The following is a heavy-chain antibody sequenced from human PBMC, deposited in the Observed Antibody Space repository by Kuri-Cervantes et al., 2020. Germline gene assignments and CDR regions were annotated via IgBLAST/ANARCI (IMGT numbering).Heavy chain of an antibody. CDR2: MNPNSGNT. D-gene: IGHD2-21*01. J-gene: IGHJ6*03. CDR1: EYTFTSYD. Sequence: ASVKVSCKASEYTFTSYDINWVRQATGQGLEWMGWMNPNSGNTGYAQKFQGRVTITTDEYTSTAYMELSSLRSEDTAVYYCARGGPIVVVDYYYYMDVWGKGTTVTVSS. V-gene: IGHV1-8*01. CDR3: ARGGPIVVVDYYYYMDV.